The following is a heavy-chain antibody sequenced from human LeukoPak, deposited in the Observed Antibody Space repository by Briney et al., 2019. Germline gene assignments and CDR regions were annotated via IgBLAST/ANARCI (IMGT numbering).Heavy chain of an antibody. V-gene: IGHV3-23*01. CDR2: ISLSGDNA. D-gene: IGHD4-17*01. CDR1: GFMFGNHA. Sequence: GGSLRLSCAASGFMFGNHAMSWVRQAPGKGLEWVSAISLSGDNAYYADSVKGRFTISRDNSKNTLYLHMNSLRAEDTAVYYCAKDKGDYVQYFDYWGQGTLVTVSS. CDR3: AKDKGDYVQYFDY. J-gene: IGHJ4*02.